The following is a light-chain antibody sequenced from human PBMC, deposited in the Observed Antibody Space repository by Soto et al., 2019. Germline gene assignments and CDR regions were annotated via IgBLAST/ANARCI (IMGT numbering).Light chain of an antibody. Sequence: EVVMTQSPATLSVSPGERATLSCRASQSVSSNLAWYQQKPGQAPRLLIYDASNRATGSPARFSGSGSGTDFTLTISSLEPEDFAVYYCQQRSNWPPFFGQGTRVE. CDR2: DAS. CDR3: QQRSNWPPF. J-gene: IGKJ5*01. CDR1: QSVSSN. V-gene: IGKV3-11*01.